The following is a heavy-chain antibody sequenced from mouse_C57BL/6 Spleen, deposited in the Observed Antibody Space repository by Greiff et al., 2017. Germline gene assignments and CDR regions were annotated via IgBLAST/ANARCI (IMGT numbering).Heavy chain of an antibody. V-gene: IGHV1-81*01. D-gene: IGHD1-1*01. CDR3: AITTVVATRTWFAY. Sequence: QVQLQQSGAELARPGASVKLSCKASGYTFTSYGISWVKQRTGQGLEWIGEFYPRSGNTYYNEKFKGKATLTADKSSSTAYMRLRSQPSEDSSVYFCAITTVVATRTWFAYWGQGTLVTVSA. J-gene: IGHJ3*01. CDR1: GYTFTSYG. CDR2: FYPRSGNT.